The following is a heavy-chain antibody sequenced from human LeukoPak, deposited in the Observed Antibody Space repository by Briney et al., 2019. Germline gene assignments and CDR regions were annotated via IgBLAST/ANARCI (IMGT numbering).Heavy chain of an antibody. CDR1: GGSISSYY. V-gene: IGHV4-59*12. CDR2: IYYSGST. CDR3: ARGSTYYDSSVDY. J-gene: IGHJ4*02. D-gene: IGHD3-22*01. Sequence: SGTLSLTCTVSGGSISSYYWSWIRQPPGKGLEWIGYIYYSGSTNCNPSLKSRVTISVDTSKNQFSLKLSSVTAADTAVYYCARGSTYYDSSVDYWGQGTLVTVSS.